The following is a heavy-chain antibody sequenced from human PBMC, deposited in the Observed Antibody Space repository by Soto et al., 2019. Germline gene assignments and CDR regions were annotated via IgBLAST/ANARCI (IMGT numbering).Heavy chain of an antibody. J-gene: IGHJ4*02. CDR1: GYTFTSFD. V-gene: IGHV1-8*01. CDR2: MNPNSGNT. D-gene: IGHD6-19*01. Sequence: QVQLVQSGAEVKKPGASVKVSCKASGYTFTSFDINWVRQATGQGLEWMGWMNPNSGNTCYAQKFQGRVTMTRNTSTSTSYMELSSLRSEDTAVYYCARAYTWGVAVAGTWGQGTLVTVSS. CDR3: ARAYTWGVAVAGT.